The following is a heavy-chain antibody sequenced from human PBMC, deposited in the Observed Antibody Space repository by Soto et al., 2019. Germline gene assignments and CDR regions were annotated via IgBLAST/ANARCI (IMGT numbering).Heavy chain of an antibody. Sequence: SVKVSCKASGGTFSSYAISWVRQAPGQGLEWMGGIIPIFGTANYAQKFQGRVTITADKSTSTAYMELSSLRSEDTAVYYCARLGDGSHAHYFDYWGQGTLVTVSS. CDR1: GGTFSSYA. CDR2: IIPIFGTA. J-gene: IGHJ4*02. CDR3: ARLGDGSHAHYFDY. D-gene: IGHD2-2*01. V-gene: IGHV1-69*06.